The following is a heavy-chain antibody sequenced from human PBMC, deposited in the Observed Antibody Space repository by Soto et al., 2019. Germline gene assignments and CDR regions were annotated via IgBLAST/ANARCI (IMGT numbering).Heavy chain of an antibody. CDR3: ARGGTTGLFFDY. J-gene: IGHJ4*01. Sequence: SVKVSCKASGGTFSSYAISWVRQAPGQGLEWMGGIIPIFGTANYAQKFQGRVTITADESTSTAYMELSSLRSEDTAVYYCARGGTTGLFFDYWGQEPWSPSPQ. CDR2: IIPIFGTA. CDR1: GGTFSSYA. V-gene: IGHV1-69*13. D-gene: IGHD1-7*01.